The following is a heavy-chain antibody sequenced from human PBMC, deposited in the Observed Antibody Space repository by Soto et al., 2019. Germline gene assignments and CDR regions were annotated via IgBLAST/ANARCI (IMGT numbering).Heavy chain of an antibody. Sequence: GGSLRLSCAASGFTFSSYGMHWVRQAPGKGLEWVAFIWYDGSNKYYADSVKGRFTISRDNAKNTLYLQMNSLRAEDTAVYYCARVPVVVVAATLGYFDYWGQGTLVTVSS. CDR2: IWYDGSNK. J-gene: IGHJ4*02. CDR1: GFTFSSYG. CDR3: ARVPVVVVAATLGYFDY. V-gene: IGHV3-33*01. D-gene: IGHD2-15*01.